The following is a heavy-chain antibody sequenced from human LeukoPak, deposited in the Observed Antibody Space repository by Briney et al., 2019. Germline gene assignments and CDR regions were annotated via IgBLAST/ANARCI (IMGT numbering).Heavy chain of an antibody. CDR3: ANLPGKGMPDVLDV. V-gene: IGHV3-7*03. CDR2: TKPDGSAE. D-gene: IGHD2-2*01. J-gene: IGHJ6*04. Sequence: GGSLRLSCAASGFTFRNYWMGWVRQAPGKGLEWVANTKPDGSAEYYADSVRGRFTTSRDNSKNTLYLQMDSLRAEDSSIYYCANLPGKGMPDVLDVWGKGTTVTVSS. CDR1: GFTFRNYW.